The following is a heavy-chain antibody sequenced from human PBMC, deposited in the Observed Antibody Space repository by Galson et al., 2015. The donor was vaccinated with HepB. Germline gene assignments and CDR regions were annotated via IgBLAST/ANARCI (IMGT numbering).Heavy chain of an antibody. CDR2: IIPLFGTA. J-gene: IGHJ6*02. D-gene: IGHD3-22*01. CDR3: ATAWYYYDSSGYQSRDHSYYNGMDI. Sequence: SVKVSCKASGGTFNSYAITWVRQAPGQGLEWMGGIIPLFGTANYAQNFQGRITITADKSTTTAYMELSSLRSEDTAVYYCATAWYYYDSSGYQSRDHSYYNGMDIWGQGTTVTVSS. V-gene: IGHV1-69*06. CDR1: GGTFNSYA.